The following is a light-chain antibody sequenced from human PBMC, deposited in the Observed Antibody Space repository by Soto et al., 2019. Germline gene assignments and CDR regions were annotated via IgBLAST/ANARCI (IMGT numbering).Light chain of an antibody. CDR3: QNYNSAPYT. CDR1: QGISNY. Sequence: DIQLTQSPSSLSASVGDRVTITCRASQGISNYLAWYQQKPGKIPKLLIYVASALQSGVPSRFSGSGSGTDFTLTISSLQHEDVATYYCQNYNSAPYTFGPGTKVDIK. V-gene: IGKV1-27*01. J-gene: IGKJ2*01. CDR2: VAS.